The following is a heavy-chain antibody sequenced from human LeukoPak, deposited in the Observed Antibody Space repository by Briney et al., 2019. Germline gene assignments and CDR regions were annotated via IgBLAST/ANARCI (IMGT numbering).Heavy chain of an antibody. D-gene: IGHD6-13*01. Sequence: APVKVSCKASGGTFSSYAISWVRQAPGQGLEWMGGIIPIFGTANYAQKFQGRVTITADESTSTAYMELSSLRSEDTAVYYCARVAAAGTDDYWGQGTLVTVSS. CDR2: IIPIFGTA. CDR3: ARVAAAGTDDY. J-gene: IGHJ4*02. V-gene: IGHV1-69*13. CDR1: GGTFSSYA.